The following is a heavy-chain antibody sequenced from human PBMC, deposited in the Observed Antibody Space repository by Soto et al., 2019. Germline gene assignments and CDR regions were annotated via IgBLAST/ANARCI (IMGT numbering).Heavy chain of an antibody. V-gene: IGHV3-13*04. Sequence: EVQLVESGGGLVQPGGSLRLSCAASGFTFSSYDMHWVRQATGKGLEWVSGIGTAGDTYYPGSVKGRFTISRENAKNSLSLHMTSLRAGDTAVYYCARGITMVRGVILDYFDYWGQGTLVTVSS. J-gene: IGHJ4*02. D-gene: IGHD3-10*01. CDR3: ARGITMVRGVILDYFDY. CDR2: IGTAGDT. CDR1: GFTFSSYD.